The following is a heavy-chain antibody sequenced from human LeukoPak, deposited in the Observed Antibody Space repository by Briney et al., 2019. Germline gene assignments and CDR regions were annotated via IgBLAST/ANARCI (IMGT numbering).Heavy chain of an antibody. Sequence: PGGSLRLSCAASGFDFSAYEMNWVRQAPGKGLEWVSYFAGSDTTTYYADSVKGRFTISRDNSKNTLYLQMNSLRAEDTAVYYCAKKSSPLGSYGYFDYWGQGTLVTVSS. CDR1: GFDFSAYE. V-gene: IGHV3-48*03. CDR2: FAGSDTTT. D-gene: IGHD5-18*01. CDR3: AKKSSPLGSYGYFDY. J-gene: IGHJ4*02.